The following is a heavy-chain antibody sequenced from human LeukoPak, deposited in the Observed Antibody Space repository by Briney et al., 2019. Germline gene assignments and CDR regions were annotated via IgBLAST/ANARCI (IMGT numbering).Heavy chain of an antibody. CDR3: TKGDYNTLTGYYSSFDF. V-gene: IGHV3-23*01. D-gene: IGHD3-9*01. CDR2: ISGSSGST. J-gene: IGHJ4*02. CDR1: GFTLSGDA. Sequence: QAGGSLRLSCAASGFTLSGDAMTWVRQAPGKGLEWVSSISGSSGSTYYADSVKGRFTISRDKSKNTLYLQMNSLRAEDTALYYCTKGDYNTLTGYYSSFDFWGQGTLVTVSS.